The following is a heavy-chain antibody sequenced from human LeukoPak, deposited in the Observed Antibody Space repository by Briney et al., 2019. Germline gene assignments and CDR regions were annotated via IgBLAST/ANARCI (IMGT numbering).Heavy chain of an antibody. CDR3: ARERGYSGYGY. CDR1: GFTVSSNY. Sequence: PTGGSLRLSCAASGFTVSSNYMSWVRQAPGKGLEWVSVIYSGGSTYYADSVKGRFTISRDNSKNTLYLQMNSLRAEDTAVYYCARERGYSGYGYWGQGTLVTVSS. J-gene: IGHJ4*02. CDR2: IYSGGST. D-gene: IGHD5-12*01. V-gene: IGHV3-53*01.